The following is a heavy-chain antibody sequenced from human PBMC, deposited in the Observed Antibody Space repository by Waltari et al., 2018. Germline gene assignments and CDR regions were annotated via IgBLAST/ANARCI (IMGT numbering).Heavy chain of an antibody. CDR2: NNSDGSST. Sequence: EVQLVESGGGLVQPGGSLRLSCAASGFTFSSYWMHWVRQAPGKGVVWVSRNNSDGSSTSYADSVKGRFTISRDNAKNTLYLQMNSLRAEDTAVYYCARGHPANRGDYWGQGTLVTVSS. J-gene: IGHJ4*02. V-gene: IGHV3-74*01. CDR1: GFTFSSYW. CDR3: ARGHPANRGDY.